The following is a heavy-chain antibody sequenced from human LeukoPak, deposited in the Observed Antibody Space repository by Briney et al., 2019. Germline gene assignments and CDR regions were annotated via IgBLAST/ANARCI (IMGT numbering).Heavy chain of an antibody. CDR3: ARGVYDYGDYGSRDNWFDP. D-gene: IGHD4-17*01. CDR2: INHSGST. V-gene: IGHV4-34*01. CDR1: GASFSGYY. Sequence: PSETLSLTCDVYGASFSGYYWGWIRQPPGKGLEWIGEINHSGSTNYNPSLKSRVTISVDMSKNRFSLKLSSLTAADTAVYYCARGVYDYGDYGSRDNWFDPWGQGTLVTVSS. J-gene: IGHJ5*02.